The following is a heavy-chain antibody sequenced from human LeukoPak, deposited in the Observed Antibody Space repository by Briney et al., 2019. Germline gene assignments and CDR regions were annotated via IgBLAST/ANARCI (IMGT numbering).Heavy chain of an antibody. Sequence: SATLSLTCTASGGSINSYYWSRIRQPPGKGLEWIGYIYYSGSTNYNPSLKSRVTISVDTSKNQFSLRLSSVTAADTAVYYCARVTGYMTEDYFDYWGQGTLVTVSS. D-gene: IGHD6-13*01. CDR2: IYYSGST. J-gene: IGHJ4*02. V-gene: IGHV4-59*01. CDR3: ARVTGYMTEDYFDY. CDR1: GGSINSYY.